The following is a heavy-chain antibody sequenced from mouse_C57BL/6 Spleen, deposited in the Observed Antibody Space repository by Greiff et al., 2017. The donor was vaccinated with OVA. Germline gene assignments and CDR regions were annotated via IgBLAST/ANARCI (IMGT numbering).Heavy chain of an antibody. D-gene: IGHD2-1*01. CDR3: APIYYGKGYYFDY. V-gene: IGHV14-3*01. CDR1: GFNIKNTY. CDR2: IDPANGNT. J-gene: IGHJ2*01. Sequence: VQLKESVAELVRPGASVKLSCTASGFNIKNTYMHWVKQRPEQGLEWIGRIDPANGNTKYAPKFQGKATITADTSSNTAYLQLSSLTSEDTAIYYCAPIYYGKGYYFDYWGQGTTLTVSS.